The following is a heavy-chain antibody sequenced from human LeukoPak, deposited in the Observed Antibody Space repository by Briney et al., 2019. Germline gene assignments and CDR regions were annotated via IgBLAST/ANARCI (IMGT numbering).Heavy chain of an antibody. V-gene: IGHV4-34*01. CDR2: INHSGST. J-gene: IGHJ4*02. CDR1: GGSFSGYY. D-gene: IGHD2-2*01. Sequence: SETLSLTCAVYGGSFSGYYWSWIRQPPGKGLEWIGEINHSGSTNYNPSLKSRVTISVDTSKNQFSLKLSSVTAADAAVYYCASVPAAMGALDYWGQGTLVTVSS. CDR3: ASVPAAMGALDY.